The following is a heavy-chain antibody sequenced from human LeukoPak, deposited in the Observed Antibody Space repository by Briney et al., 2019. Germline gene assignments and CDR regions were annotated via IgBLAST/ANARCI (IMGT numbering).Heavy chain of an antibody. CDR1: GFTFSGYG. V-gene: IGHV3-33*01. CDR3: AREGYGYGMDV. J-gene: IGHJ6*02. D-gene: IGHD5-18*01. Sequence: GGSLRLSCAASGFTFSGYGMHWVRQAPGKGLEWVAVIWYDGSNKYYADSVKGRFTISRDNSKNTLYLQMNSLRAEDTAVYYCAREGYGYGMDVWGQGTTVTVSS. CDR2: IWYDGSNK.